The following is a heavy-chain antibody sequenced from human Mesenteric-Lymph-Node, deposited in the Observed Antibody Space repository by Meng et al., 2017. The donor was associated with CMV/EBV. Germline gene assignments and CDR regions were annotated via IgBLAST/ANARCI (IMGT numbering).Heavy chain of an antibody. CDR1: GFTFRNFF. V-gene: IGHV3-7*01. CDR2: IKQDGSEK. Sequence: GGSLRLSCAASGFTFRNFFMSWVRQAPGKGLEWVANIKQDGSEKYYVDSVKGRFTISRDNAKNSLYLQMNSLRAEDTAVYYCARDQGGRVVVTDDAFDIWGQGTMVTVSS. D-gene: IGHD3-22*01. CDR3: ARDQGGRVVVTDDAFDI. J-gene: IGHJ3*02.